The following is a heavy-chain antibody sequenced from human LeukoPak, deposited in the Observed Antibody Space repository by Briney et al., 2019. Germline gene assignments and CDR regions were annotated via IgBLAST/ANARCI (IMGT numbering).Heavy chain of an antibody. D-gene: IGHD3-10*01. CDR2: MYYSGSA. CDR1: GGSITSYY. Sequence: SETLSLTCIVSGGSITSYYWSWIRQPPGKGLEWIGYMYYSGSANYNPSLKSRVIISVDTSKNQFSLKLRSVTAADTAVYFCTGRPSYHGSHYFDYWGQGTLVTVSS. J-gene: IGHJ4*02. CDR3: TGRPSYHGSHYFDY. V-gene: IGHV4-59*01.